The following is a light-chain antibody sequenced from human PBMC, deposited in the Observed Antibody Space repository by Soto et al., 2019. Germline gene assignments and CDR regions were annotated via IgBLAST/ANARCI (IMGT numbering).Light chain of an antibody. CDR3: QQYNNWPPRWT. V-gene: IGKV3-15*01. J-gene: IGKJ1*01. CDR2: GAS. CDR1: QSVSSN. Sequence: EIVMTQSPATLSVSPGERATLSCRASQSVSSNLAWYQQKPGQAPRLLIYGASTRATGIPARFSGSGSGTEFTLPISSLQAEDVAVYYCQQYNNWPPRWTFGQGPKVEIK.